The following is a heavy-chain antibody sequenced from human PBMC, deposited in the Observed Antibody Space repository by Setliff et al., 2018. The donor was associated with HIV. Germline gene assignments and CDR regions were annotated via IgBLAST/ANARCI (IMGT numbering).Heavy chain of an antibody. D-gene: IGHD2-2*01. V-gene: IGHV4-34*01. Sequence: PSETLSLTCAVYGGSFSGSYWSWIRQPPGKGLEWIGEINHSGSTNYSPSLKSRVTISVDTSKNQFSLKLSSVTAADTAVYYCASRRAAMWHGLFEGFENWGQGTLVTVSS. CDR3: ASRRAAMWHGLFEGFEN. CDR1: GGSFSGSY. CDR2: INHSGST. J-gene: IGHJ4*02.